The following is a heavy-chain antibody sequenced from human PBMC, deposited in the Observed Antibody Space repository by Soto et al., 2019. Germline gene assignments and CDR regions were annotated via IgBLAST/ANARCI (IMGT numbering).Heavy chain of an antibody. Sequence: PEETLSLTCNVSGGSMTSYYWTWIRQSPVKGLEWIGSVTHSGVTNYNPSLKSRVTISADTSKYQFSLKLRSVTAADTAIYYCARAFHTWIVGGFDIWGQGTMVTLSS. D-gene: IGHD5-12*01. V-gene: IGHV4-59*01. J-gene: IGHJ3*02. CDR1: GGSMTSYY. CDR3: ARAFHTWIVGGFDI. CDR2: VTHSGVT.